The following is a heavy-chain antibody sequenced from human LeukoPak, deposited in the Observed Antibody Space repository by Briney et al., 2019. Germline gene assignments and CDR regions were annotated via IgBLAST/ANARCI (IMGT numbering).Heavy chain of an antibody. CDR3: ARDSWYSRGQGNH. V-gene: IGHV3-66*01. CDR1: GFSVNSNF. D-gene: IGHD3-22*01. CDR2: IYSGGPT. Sequence: GGSLRLSCAGSGFSVNSNFMSWVRQAPGKGLEWVSVIYSGGPTFYADSVRGRFTISRDSSKNTLYLQMNGLRAEDTGVYYCARDSWYSRGQGNHWGQGTLVTVSS. J-gene: IGHJ5*02.